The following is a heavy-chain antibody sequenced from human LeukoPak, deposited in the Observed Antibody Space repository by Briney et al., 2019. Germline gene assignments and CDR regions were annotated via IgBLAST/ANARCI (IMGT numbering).Heavy chain of an antibody. CDR2: IKQDGSEK. J-gene: IGHJ6*03. CDR1: GFTFSTYS. CDR3: ARVTPYSKLNYMDV. V-gene: IGHV3-7*01. D-gene: IGHD5-18*01. Sequence: GGSLRLSCAASGFTFSTYSMSWVRQAPGKGLEWVANIKQDGSEKYYVDSVKGRFRISRDNAKNSLNLQMNSLRAEDTAVYYCARVTPYSKLNYMDVWGKGTTVTVSS.